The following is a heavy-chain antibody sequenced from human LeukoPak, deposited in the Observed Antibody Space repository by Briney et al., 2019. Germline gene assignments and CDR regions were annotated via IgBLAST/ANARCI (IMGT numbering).Heavy chain of an antibody. V-gene: IGHV3-30*02. CDR1: GFTFSSYG. Sequence: GGSLRLSCAASGFTFSSYGMHWVRQAPGKGLEWVAFIRYDGSNKYYADSVKGRFTISRDNSKNTLYLQMNSLRAEDTAVYYCAKDPLLESGSYYDFDYWGQGTLVTVSS. D-gene: IGHD1-26*01. CDR2: IRYDGSNK. CDR3: AKDPLLESGSYYDFDY. J-gene: IGHJ4*02.